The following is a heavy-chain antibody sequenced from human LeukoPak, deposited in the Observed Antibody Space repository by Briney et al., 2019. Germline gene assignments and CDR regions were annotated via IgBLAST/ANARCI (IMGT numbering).Heavy chain of an antibody. Sequence: GGSLRLSCAASGFTVSSNYMSWVRQAPGKGLEWVSVIYSGGSTYYADSVKGRFTISRDNAKNTLYLQMNSLRAEDTAVYYCARGEYSSGWYGYYYYYYMDVWGKGTTVTVSS. D-gene: IGHD6-19*01. CDR2: IYSGGST. CDR1: GFTVSSNY. V-gene: IGHV3-66*01. J-gene: IGHJ6*03. CDR3: ARGEYSSGWYGYYYYYYMDV.